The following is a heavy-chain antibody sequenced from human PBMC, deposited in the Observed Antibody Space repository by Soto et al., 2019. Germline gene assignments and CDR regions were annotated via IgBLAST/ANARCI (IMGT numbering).Heavy chain of an antibody. V-gene: IGHV4-61*05. CDR1: GGSISSSSYY. Sequence: SETLSLTCTVSGGSISSSSYYWGWIRQPPGKGLEWIGYVYHTGRTSYNPSLKSRVSISMDTSKNQFSLNLDSVTAADTAVYFCARDFAYFDSWGQGTLVTVSS. D-gene: IGHD3-3*01. CDR2: VYHTGRT. J-gene: IGHJ4*02. CDR3: ARDFAYFDS.